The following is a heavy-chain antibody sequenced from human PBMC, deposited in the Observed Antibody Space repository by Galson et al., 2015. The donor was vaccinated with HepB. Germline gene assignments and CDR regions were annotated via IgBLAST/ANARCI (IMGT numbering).Heavy chain of an antibody. Sequence: QSGAAVKKPGESLRISCKASGFTFTSSAMQWVRQARGQRLEWIGWIVVGSGNTNYAQKFQERVTITRDMSTSTAYMELSSLRSEDTAVYYCAADPPHCSGGSCYPTSDGAFDIWGQGTMVTVSS. CDR3: AADPPHCSGGSCYPTSDGAFDI. J-gene: IGHJ3*02. CDR1: GFTFTSSA. V-gene: IGHV1-58*02. D-gene: IGHD2-15*01. CDR2: IVVGSGNT.